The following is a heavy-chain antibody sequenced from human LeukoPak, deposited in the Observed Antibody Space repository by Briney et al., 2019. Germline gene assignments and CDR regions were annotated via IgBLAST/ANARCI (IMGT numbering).Heavy chain of an antibody. CDR1: GFSFGNAW. Sequence: GGSLRLSCVGSGFSFGNAWMDWVRQAQGKGLEWVGRIKSDSDGGTADYAAPVEGRFTISRDESRNTLYLQMNSLKTEDTAVYYCARESRHSSGWYGAFDIWGQGTLVTVSS. D-gene: IGHD6-19*01. CDR2: IKSDSDGGTA. CDR3: ARESRHSSGWYGAFDI. V-gene: IGHV3-15*01. J-gene: IGHJ3*02.